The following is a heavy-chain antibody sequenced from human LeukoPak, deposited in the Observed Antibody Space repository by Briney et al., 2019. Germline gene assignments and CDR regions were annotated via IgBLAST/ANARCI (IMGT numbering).Heavy chain of an antibody. CDR3: ARFGRELRSWFDP. V-gene: IGHV4-59*11. D-gene: IGHD1-7*01. CDR2: IYYSGST. J-gene: IGHJ5*02. Sequence: SETLSLTCTVSGGSLSSQYWSWIRQPPGKGQEWIGYIYYSGSTNYNPSLKSRVTISLDTSKNQFSLKVSSVTAADTAVYYCARFGRELRSWFDPWGQGTLVTVSS. CDR1: GGSLSSQY.